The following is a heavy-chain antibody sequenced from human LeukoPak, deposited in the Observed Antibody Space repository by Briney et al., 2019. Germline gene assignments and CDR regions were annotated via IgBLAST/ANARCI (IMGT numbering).Heavy chain of an antibody. CDR2: IYYSGST. D-gene: IGHD4-17*01. V-gene: IGHV4-59*02. J-gene: IGHJ4*02. CDR1: VASVSSYD. Sequence: SESLSLTCTVSVASVSSYDWSWLRQPPGKGREWIGYIYYSGSTNYNPSLKSRVTISVDTSKNQFSLKLSSVTAADTAVYYCARNDYGDYPFDYWGQGTLVTVSS. CDR3: ARNDYGDYPFDY.